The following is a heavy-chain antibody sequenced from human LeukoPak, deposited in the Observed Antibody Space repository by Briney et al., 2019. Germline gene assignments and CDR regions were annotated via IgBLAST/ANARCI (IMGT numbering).Heavy chain of an antibody. J-gene: IGHJ4*02. CDR3: ARVYDILTIFDY. D-gene: IGHD3-9*01. CDR2: IYSGGST. V-gene: IGHV3-66*01. CDR1: GFTVSSNY. Sequence: PGGSLRLSCAASGFTVSSNYMSWVRQAPGKGLEWVSVIYSGGSTYYADSVKGRFTISRDNSKNTLYLQMNSLRAEDTAVYYCARVYDILTIFDYWGQGTLVTVSS.